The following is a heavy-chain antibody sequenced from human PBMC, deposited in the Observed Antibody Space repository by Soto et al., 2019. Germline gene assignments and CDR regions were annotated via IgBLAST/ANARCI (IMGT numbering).Heavy chain of an antibody. D-gene: IGHD3-3*01. CDR3: ARVLRFLEWHPTTPNAFDI. CDR2: INHSGST. Sequence: SETLSLTCAVYGGSFSGYYWSWIRQPPGKGLEWIGEINHSGSTNYNPSLKSRVTISVDTSKNQFSLKLSSVTAADTAVYYCARVLRFLEWHPTTPNAFDIWGQGTMVTVSS. V-gene: IGHV4-34*01. CDR1: GGSFSGYY. J-gene: IGHJ3*02.